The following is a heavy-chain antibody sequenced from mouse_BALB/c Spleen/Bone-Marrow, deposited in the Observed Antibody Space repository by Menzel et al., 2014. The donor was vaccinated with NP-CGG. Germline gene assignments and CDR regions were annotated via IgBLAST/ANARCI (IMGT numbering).Heavy chain of an antibody. CDR2: ILPGSGST. CDR3: ARERGY. V-gene: IGHV1-9*01. J-gene: IGHJ3*01. CDR1: GYTFSSYW. Sequence: VQLQQSGAELMKTRASVKISRKATGYTFSSYWIEWVKQRPGHGLEWIGEILPGSGSTNYNEKFKGKATFTADTSSNTAYMQLSSLTSEDSAVYYCARERGYWGQGTLVTVSA.